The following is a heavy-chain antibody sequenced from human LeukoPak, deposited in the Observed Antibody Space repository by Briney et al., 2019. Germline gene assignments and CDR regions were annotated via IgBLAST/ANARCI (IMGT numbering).Heavy chain of an antibody. CDR3: GRIAINANNGMDV. J-gene: IGHJ6*02. V-gene: IGHV3-72*01. Sequence: GGPLRLSLEAPGLKSSDHYIAWFRKAQGRGRKGVGRSRNKASSYTTEYAASVEGRFTISRDVSESSLYLQMNSLRTEDTAVYYCGRIAINANNGMDVWGQGTTVTVSS. CDR2: SRNKASSYTT. D-gene: IGHD1/OR15-1a*01. CDR1: GLKSSDHY.